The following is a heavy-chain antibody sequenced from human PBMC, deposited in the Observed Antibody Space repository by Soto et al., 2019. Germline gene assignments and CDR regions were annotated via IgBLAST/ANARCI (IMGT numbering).Heavy chain of an antibody. J-gene: IGHJ4*02. CDR2: IYWEDDK. D-gene: IGHD6-19*01. CDR1: GFSLSTSGVG. CDR3: AHSHSSGWYSFPYFDY. Sequence: SGPTLVNPTQTLTLTCTFSGFSLSTSGVGVGWIRQPPGKALEWLALIYWEDDKRYSPSLKSRLTITKDTTKSKVVLTKTKMDLLDTATFYCAHSHSSGWYSFPYFDYWGQGTLVTVSS. V-gene: IGHV2-5*02.